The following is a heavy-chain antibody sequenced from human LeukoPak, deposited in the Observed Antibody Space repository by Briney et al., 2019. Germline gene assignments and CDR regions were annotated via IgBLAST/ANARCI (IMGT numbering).Heavy chain of an antibody. CDR3: ARLLTGDAFDI. V-gene: IGHV4-38-2*01. J-gene: IGHJ3*02. CDR2: IYHSGST. CDR1: GYSISSGYY. Sequence: PSETLSLACAVSGYSISSGYYWGWIRQPPGKGLERIGSIYHSGSTYYNPSLKSRVTISVDTSKNQFSLKLSSVTAADTAVYYCARLLTGDAFDIWGQGTMVTVSS. D-gene: IGHD7-27*01.